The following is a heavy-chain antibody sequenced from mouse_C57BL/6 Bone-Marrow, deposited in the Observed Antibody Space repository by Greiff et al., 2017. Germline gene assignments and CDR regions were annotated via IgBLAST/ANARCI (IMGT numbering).Heavy chain of an antibody. Sequence: EVQLQESGPGLVKPSQSLSLTCSVTGYSITSGYYWNWIRQFPGNKLEWMGYISYDGSNNYNPSLKNRISITPDTSKNQFFLKLNSVTTEDTATYYCAREDYWGQGTTLTVSS. CDR3: AREDY. CDR1: GYSITSGYY. CDR2: ISYDGSN. V-gene: IGHV3-6*01. J-gene: IGHJ2*01.